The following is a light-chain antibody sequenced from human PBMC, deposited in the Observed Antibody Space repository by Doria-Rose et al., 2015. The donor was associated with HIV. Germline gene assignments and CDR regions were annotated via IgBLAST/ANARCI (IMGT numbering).Light chain of an antibody. V-gene: IGKV1-39*01. J-gene: IGKJ1*01. CDR1: QTVSTY. Sequence: SRSASIGARVTITCRCSQTVSTYLNWFQQEPGKAPKLLIYAASRLQSGVPSRFSGSGSGTDFTLTISGLQPGDFATYYCQQTYSSPPWTFGQGTKVEMK. CDR3: QQTYSSPPWT. CDR2: AAS.